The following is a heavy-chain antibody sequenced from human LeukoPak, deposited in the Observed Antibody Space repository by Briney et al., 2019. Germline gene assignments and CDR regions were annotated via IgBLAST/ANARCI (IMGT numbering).Heavy chain of an antibody. CDR3: AQGRTNLDY. CDR2: INHSGST. D-gene: IGHD1-14*01. CDR1: GGSFSGCY. Sequence: PSETLSLTCAVYGGSFSGCYWSWIRQPPGKGLEWIGEINHSGSTNYNPSLKSRVTISVDTSKNQFSLKLSSVTAADTAVYYCAQGRTNLDYWGQGTLVTVSS. J-gene: IGHJ4*02. V-gene: IGHV4-34*01.